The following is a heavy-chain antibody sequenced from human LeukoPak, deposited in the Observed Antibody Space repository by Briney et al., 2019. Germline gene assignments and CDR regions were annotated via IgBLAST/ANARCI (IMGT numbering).Heavy chain of an antibody. V-gene: IGHV4-59*01. J-gene: IGHJ6*03. CDR3: ARGITISPSYGYYYYYMDV. Sequence: SETLSLTCTVSGGSISSYYWSWIRQPPGKGLEWIGYIYYSGSTNYNPSLKSRVTISGDTSKNQYSLKLSSVTAADTAVYYCARGITISPSYGYYYYYMDVWGKGTTVTVSS. D-gene: IGHD3-9*01. CDR2: IYYSGST. CDR1: GGSISSYY.